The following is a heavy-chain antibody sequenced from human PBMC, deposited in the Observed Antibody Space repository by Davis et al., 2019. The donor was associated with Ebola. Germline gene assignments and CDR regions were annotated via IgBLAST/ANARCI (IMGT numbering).Heavy chain of an antibody. CDR1: GYRFTSSW. D-gene: IGHD2/OR15-2a*01. J-gene: IGHJ6*02. CDR2: IYPGDSDA. Sequence: PGGSLRLSCKGSGYRFTSSWPGWVRQTPARGLEWMGIIYPGDSDARYSPSFQGQVTISADKSISTAYLQWSSLKASDTAMYYCVKSTQRGYGMDVWGQGTTVTVSS. V-gene: IGHV5-51*01. CDR3: VKSTQRGYGMDV.